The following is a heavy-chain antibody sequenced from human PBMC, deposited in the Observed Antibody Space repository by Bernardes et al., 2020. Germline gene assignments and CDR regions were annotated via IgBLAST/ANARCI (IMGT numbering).Heavy chain of an antibody. CDR3: ARDGEYSGSYYVSVTFDY. V-gene: IGHV3-11*01. D-gene: IGHD1-26*01. CDR1: GFTFSDYY. CDR2: ISSSGSTI. Sequence: WGSLRLSCAASGFTFSDYYMSWIRQAPGKGLEWVSYISSSGSTIYYADSVKGRFTISRDNAKNSLYLQMNSLRAEDTAVYYCARDGEYSGSYYVSVTFDYWGQGTLVTVSS. J-gene: IGHJ4*02.